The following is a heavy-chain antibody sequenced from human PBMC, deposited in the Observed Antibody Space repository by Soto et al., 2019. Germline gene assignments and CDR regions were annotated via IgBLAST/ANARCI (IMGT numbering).Heavy chain of an antibody. CDR1: GYIFSNYW. CDR3: ARPRRYGPVSSSDS. D-gene: IGHD6-6*01. CDR2: IYPSDSNT. J-gene: IGHJ5*01. Sequence: EVQLVQSGAEVKKPGESLKISCKGSGYIFSNYWIGWVRQMPGKGLEWMAMIYPSDSNTRYSPSLQGQVTISADNSISTAYLQWSSLKASDTAIFYCARPRRYGPVSSSDSWGQGTLVTVSS. V-gene: IGHV5-51*03.